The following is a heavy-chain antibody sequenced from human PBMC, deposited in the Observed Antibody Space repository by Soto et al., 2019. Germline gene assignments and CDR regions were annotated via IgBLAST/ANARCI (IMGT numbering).Heavy chain of an antibody. CDR2: IIPIFGTA. CDR1: GGTFSSYA. Sequence: GASVKVSCKASGGTFSSYAISWVRQAPGQGLEWMGGIIPIFGTANYAQKFQGRVTITADESTSTAYMELSSLRSEDTAVYYCAKAPASVEYYYYYGMDVWGQGTTVTVSS. D-gene: IGHD6-25*01. J-gene: IGHJ6*02. CDR3: AKAPASVEYYYYYGMDV. V-gene: IGHV1-69*13.